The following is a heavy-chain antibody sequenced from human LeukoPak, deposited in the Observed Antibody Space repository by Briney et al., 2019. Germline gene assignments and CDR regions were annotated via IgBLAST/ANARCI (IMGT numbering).Heavy chain of an antibody. J-gene: IGHJ3*02. Sequence: PSETLSLTCTVSGGSISSYYWSWIRQPPGKGLEWIGYIYYSGSTNYNPSLKSRVTISVDTSKNQFSLKLSSVTAADTAVYYCAGNTPIVGATKIAFDIWGQGTMVTVSS. V-gene: IGHV4-59*01. D-gene: IGHD1-26*01. CDR1: GGSISSYY. CDR2: IYYSGST. CDR3: AGNTPIVGATKIAFDI.